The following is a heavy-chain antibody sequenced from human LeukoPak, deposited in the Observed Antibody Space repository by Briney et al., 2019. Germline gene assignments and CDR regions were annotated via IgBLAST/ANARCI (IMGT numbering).Heavy chain of an antibody. Sequence: ASVKVSCKASGYTFTSYDINSVREATGQGLECMGWMNPNSGNTGYAHKYKARVTMTRNTSISTAYIELSSMRSEDTAVYYCARDYYGSGSYLYYYYYGMDVWGQGTTVTVSS. V-gene: IGHV1-8*01. J-gene: IGHJ6*02. CDR2: MNPNSGNT. D-gene: IGHD3-10*01. CDR1: GYTFTSYD. CDR3: ARDYYGSGSYLYYYYYGMDV.